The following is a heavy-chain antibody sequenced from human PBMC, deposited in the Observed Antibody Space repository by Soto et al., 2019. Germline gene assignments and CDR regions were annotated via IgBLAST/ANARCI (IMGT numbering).Heavy chain of an antibody. CDR3: ARTTSSNRLDY. CDR2: IYHSGST. CDR1: GGSISCSNW. J-gene: IGHJ4*02. Sequence: SETLSLTCSVSGGSISCSNWWSWVRQPPGKGLEWIGEIYHSGSTNYNPSLKSRVTISVDKSKNQFSLKLSSVTVADTEVYYCARTTSSNRLDYWGQGALVTVS. V-gene: IGHV4-4*02. D-gene: IGHD4-4*01.